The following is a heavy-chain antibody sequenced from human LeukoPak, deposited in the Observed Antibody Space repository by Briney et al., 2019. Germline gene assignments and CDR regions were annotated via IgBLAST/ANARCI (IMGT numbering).Heavy chain of an antibody. D-gene: IGHD3-22*01. CDR2: IKSDGST. CDR1: GFTFSSYW. Sequence: GGSLRLSCAASGFTFSSYWMHWVRQAPGKGLVWVSRIKSDGSTRYADTVKGRFTISRDNAKNTVSLQMNSLRAEDTGVYYCARAPSEIGGYYPEYFRHWGQGTLVTVSP. CDR3: ARAPSEIGGYYPEYFRH. J-gene: IGHJ1*01. V-gene: IGHV3-74*01.